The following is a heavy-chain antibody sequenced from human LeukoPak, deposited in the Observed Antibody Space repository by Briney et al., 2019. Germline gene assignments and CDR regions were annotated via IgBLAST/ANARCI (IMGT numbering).Heavy chain of an antibody. CDR2: IYGGGST. Sequence: GGSLRLSCAASGFTFSSYGMHWVRQAPGKGLEWVSVIYGGGSTYYADSVKGRFTISRDNSKNTLYLQMNTLRAEDTAVYYCARSDGIATAGPFDYWGQGTLVTVS. CDR1: GFTFSSYG. CDR3: ARSDGIATAGPFDY. V-gene: IGHV3-53*01. J-gene: IGHJ4*02. D-gene: IGHD6-13*01.